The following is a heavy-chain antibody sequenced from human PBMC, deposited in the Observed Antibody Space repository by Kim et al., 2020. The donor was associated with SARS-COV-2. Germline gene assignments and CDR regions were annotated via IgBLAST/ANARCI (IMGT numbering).Heavy chain of an antibody. J-gene: IGHJ4*02. Sequence: SETLSLTCAVYGGSFSGYYWSWIRQPPGKGLEWIGEINHSGSTNYNPSLKSRVTISVDTSKNQFSLKLSSVTAADTAVYYCARGSIFLEWLFNDYWGQGTLVTVSS. CDR2: INHSGST. V-gene: IGHV4-34*01. D-gene: IGHD3-3*01. CDR3: ARGSIFLEWLFNDY. CDR1: GGSFSGYY.